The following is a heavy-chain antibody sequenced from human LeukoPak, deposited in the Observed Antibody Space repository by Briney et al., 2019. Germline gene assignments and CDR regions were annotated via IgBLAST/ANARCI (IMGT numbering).Heavy chain of an antibody. CDR1: GVSFSGYY. V-gene: IGHV4-34*01. D-gene: IGHD3-10*01. CDR2: INHSVST. CDR3: ARAHPQLNAFDI. J-gene: IGHJ3*02. Sequence: PSETLSLTCAVYGVSFSGYYWSWIRQPPGKGLEWIGEINHSVSTNYNPSLKSRVTISVDTSKNQFSLQLSSVTAADTAVYYCARAHPQLNAFDIWGQGTMVTVSS.